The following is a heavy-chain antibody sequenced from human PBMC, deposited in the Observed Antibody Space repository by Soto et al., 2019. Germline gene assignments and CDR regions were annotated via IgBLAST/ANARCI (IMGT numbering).Heavy chain of an antibody. J-gene: IGHJ5*02. CDR3: ARGLNDFWSGYYELDP. V-gene: IGHV1-2*04. CDR1: GYSFTDYH. D-gene: IGHD3-3*01. Sequence: ASVKVSCKASGYSFTDYHIHWVRQAPGQGLEWLGRINPKSGGTSTAQKFQGWVTMTTDTSISTASMELTRLTSDDTAVYYCARGLNDFWSGYYELDPWGQGTLVTVSS. CDR2: INPKSGGT.